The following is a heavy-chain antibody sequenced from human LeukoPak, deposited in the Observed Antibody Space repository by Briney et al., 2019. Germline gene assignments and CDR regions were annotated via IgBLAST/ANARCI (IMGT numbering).Heavy chain of an antibody. J-gene: IGHJ3*02. V-gene: IGHV3-30*18. CDR1: GFSFRDYG. CDR2: ISNDGSER. D-gene: IGHD3-3*01. Sequence: PGGPLRLSCGASGFSFRDYGMHWVRQAPGKGLEWVAVISNDGSERYYADSVKGRFTISRDNSKNTLYLQMNSLRAEDAAVYYCAKPYDFWSGYPDAFDIWGQGTMVTVSS. CDR3: AKPYDFWSGYPDAFDI.